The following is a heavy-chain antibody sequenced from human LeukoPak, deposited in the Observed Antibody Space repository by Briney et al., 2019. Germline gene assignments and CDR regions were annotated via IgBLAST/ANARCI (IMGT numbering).Heavy chain of an antibody. CDR2: IYHSGST. CDR3: ARQDGYCSSTSCYIFAFDI. V-gene: IGHV4-38-2*01. J-gene: IGHJ3*02. D-gene: IGHD2-2*02. Sequence: SETLSLTCAVSGYSISSGYYWGWIRQPPGKGLEWIGSIYHSGSTYYNPSLKSRVTISVDTSKDQFSLKPSSVTAADTAVYYCARQDGYCSSTSCYIFAFDIWGQGTMIAVSS. CDR1: GYSISSGYY.